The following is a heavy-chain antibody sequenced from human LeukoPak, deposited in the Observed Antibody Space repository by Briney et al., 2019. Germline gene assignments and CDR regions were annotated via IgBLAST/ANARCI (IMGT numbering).Heavy chain of an antibody. D-gene: IGHD3-3*01. CDR2: IYYSGST. CDR1: GGSISSSSYY. J-gene: IGHJ4*02. Sequence: SETLALTCTVSGGSISSSSYYWGWIRQPPGKGLEWIGSIYYSGSTYYNPSLKSRVTISVDTSKNQFSLKLSTVTAADTAVYYCARDRPYYDFWSGYLRGNFDYWGQGTLVTVSS. CDR3: ARDRPYYDFWSGYLRGNFDY. V-gene: IGHV4-39*07.